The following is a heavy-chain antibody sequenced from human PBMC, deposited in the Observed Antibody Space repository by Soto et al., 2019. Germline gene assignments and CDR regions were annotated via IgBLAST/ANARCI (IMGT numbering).Heavy chain of an antibody. Sequence: GGPVKGSLKASGYSFTHNDVSWVRLAIGQGLEWMGWMNPGSGDTGYAQKFQGRVTMTRDISIGTAYMELRSLRSDDTAIYYCARMASFGSLNWFDPWGQGTLVTVSS. CDR2: MNPGSGDT. CDR1: GYSFTHND. D-gene: IGHD3-10*01. V-gene: IGHV1-8*01. CDR3: ARMASFGSLNWFDP. J-gene: IGHJ5*02.